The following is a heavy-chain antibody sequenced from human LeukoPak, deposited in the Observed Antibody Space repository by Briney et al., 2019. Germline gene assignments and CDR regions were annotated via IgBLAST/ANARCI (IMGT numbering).Heavy chain of an antibody. D-gene: IGHD6-19*01. J-gene: IGHJ3*02. CDR1: GGSISSYY. Sequence: SDTLSLTCTVSGGSISSYYLSWIRQPPGKGLEWIGYIYYSGSTNYNPSLKSRVTISVDTSKNQFSLKLSSVTAADTAVYYCARLYSSGWYADDAFDIWGQGTMVTVSS. CDR2: IYYSGST. CDR3: ARLYSSGWYADDAFDI. V-gene: IGHV4-59*07.